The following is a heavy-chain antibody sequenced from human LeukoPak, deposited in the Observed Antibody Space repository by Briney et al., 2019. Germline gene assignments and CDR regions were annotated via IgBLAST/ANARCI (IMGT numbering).Heavy chain of an antibody. CDR2: ICTSGST. V-gene: IGHV4-4*07. CDR1: GGSISTYC. Sequence: SETLSLTCTVSGGSISTYCWSWIRQPAGKGLEWIGHICTSGSTNYNPSLKSRVTISVDTSKNQFSLKLSSVTAADTAVYYCTRGSIAYYYMDVWGKGTTVTISS. CDR3: TRGSIAYYYMDV. J-gene: IGHJ6*03. D-gene: IGHD3-22*01.